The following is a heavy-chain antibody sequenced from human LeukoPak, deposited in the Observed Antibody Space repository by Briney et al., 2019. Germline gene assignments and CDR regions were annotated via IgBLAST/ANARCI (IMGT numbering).Heavy chain of an antibody. Sequence: ASVKASCKASGYTFTDYYMHWVRQAPGQGLEWMGWINPSSGGTNYAQKFQGRVTMTRDTSISTAYMELSRLRSDDTAVYYCARDVGEYCSSVSCYASDYWGQGTLVTVSS. CDR2: INPSSGGT. CDR1: GYTFTDYY. CDR3: ARDVGEYCSSVSCYASDY. V-gene: IGHV1-2*02. J-gene: IGHJ4*02. D-gene: IGHD2-2*01.